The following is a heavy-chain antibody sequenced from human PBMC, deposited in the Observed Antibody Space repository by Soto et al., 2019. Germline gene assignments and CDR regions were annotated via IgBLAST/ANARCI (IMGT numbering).Heavy chain of an antibody. V-gene: IGHV3-33*01. CDR1: GFTFSSYG. CDR3: ARDPSQSNYDFWSGSGEYYFDY. Sequence: QVQLVESGGGVVQPGRSLRLSCAASGFTFSSYGMHWVRQAPGKGLEWVAVIWYDGSNKYYADSVKGRFTISRDNSKNTLYLQMNSLRAEDTAVYYCARDPSQSNYDFWSGSGEYYFDYWGQGTLVTVSS. D-gene: IGHD3-3*01. J-gene: IGHJ4*02. CDR2: IWYDGSNK.